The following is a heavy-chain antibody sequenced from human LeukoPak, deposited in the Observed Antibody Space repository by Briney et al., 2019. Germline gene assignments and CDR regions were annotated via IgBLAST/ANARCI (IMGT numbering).Heavy chain of an antibody. CDR1: GFXVSSNY. CDR2: IYSGGST. V-gene: IGHV3-66*01. D-gene: IGHD6-25*01. J-gene: IGHJ4*02. CDR3: ARERGHLDY. Sequence: GGSLRLSCVVSGFXVSSNYMSWFRQAPGKGLEWVSVIYSGGSTYYADSVKGRFTISRDNSKNTLYLQMNSLRAEDTAVYYCARERGHLDYWGQGTVVTVSS.